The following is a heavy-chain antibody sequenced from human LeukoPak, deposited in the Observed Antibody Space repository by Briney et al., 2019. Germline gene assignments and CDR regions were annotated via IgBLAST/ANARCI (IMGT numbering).Heavy chain of an antibody. D-gene: IGHD3-16*01. CDR2: IYTSGST. J-gene: IGHJ3*02. V-gene: IGHV4-61*02. CDR3: ARDRDGYYDYVWGSTGWAFDI. CDR1: GGSISSGSYY. Sequence: SETLSLTCTVSGGSISSGSYYWSWIRQPAGKGLEWIGRIYTSGSTNYNPSLKSRVTISVDTSKNQFSLKLSSVTAADTAVYYCARDRDGYYDYVWGSTGWAFDIWGQGTMVTVSS.